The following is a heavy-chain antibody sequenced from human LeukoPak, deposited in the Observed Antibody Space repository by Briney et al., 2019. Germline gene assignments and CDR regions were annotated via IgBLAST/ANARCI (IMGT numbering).Heavy chain of an antibody. D-gene: IGHD3-22*01. Sequence: GGSLRLSCAASGFNFNIYWMGWVRQAPGKGLQWVANIKTDGSEKYYVDSVKGRFTISRDNAKNSLYLQMNSLRAEDTAVYYCATYSSLNRREFQYWGQGTLLTVSS. V-gene: IGHV3-7*01. CDR1: GFNFNIYW. J-gene: IGHJ1*01. CDR3: ATYSSLNRREFQY. CDR2: IKTDGSEK.